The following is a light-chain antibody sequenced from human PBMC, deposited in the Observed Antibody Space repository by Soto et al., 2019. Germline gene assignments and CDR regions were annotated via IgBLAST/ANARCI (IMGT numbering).Light chain of an antibody. Sequence: QSVLTQPPSASGAPGQTVTISCSGRSSNIGSNYVYWYQQLPETAPRLLLYRADQRPSGIPDRFSGSKSGTSASPAISGLRSEDETDYYCAAWDDTLSGLVFGGGTKVTVL. J-gene: IGLJ2*01. CDR2: RAD. CDR1: SSNIGSNY. V-gene: IGLV1-47*01. CDR3: AAWDDTLSGLV.